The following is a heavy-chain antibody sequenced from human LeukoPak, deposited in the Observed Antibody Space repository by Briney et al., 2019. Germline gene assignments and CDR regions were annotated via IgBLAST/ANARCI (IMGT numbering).Heavy chain of an antibody. V-gene: IGHV3-23*01. CDR2: ISGGGGTT. Sequence: GGSLRLSCAASGFTFSSYAMSWVRQAPGKRLEWVSAISGGGGTTYYADSVKGRFTISRDNSKNTLFLQMNSLRAEDTAVYYCAKDRGSSGLNAFDIWGQGQWSPSLQ. CDR1: GFTFSSYA. D-gene: IGHD6-19*01. CDR3: AKDRGSSGLNAFDI. J-gene: IGHJ3*02.